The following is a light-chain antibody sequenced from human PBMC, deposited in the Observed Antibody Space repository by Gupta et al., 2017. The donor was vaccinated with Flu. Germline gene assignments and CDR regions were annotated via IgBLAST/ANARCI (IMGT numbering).Light chain of an antibody. J-gene: IGLJ2*01. CDR2: DDS. Sequence: SYVLTQPPSVSVAPGQTARITCGGTKIGSKSVHWYQQKPGHDPVLFVYDDSDRPSGITERFSGSNSGNKATRPISRVEAGDEADDYCQVSDSSSDHVVFGGGTKLTVL. V-gene: IGLV3-21*02. CDR3: QVSDSSSDHVV. CDR1: KIGSKS.